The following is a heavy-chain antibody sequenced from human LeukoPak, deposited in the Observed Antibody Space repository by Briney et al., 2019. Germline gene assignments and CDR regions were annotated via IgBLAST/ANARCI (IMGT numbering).Heavy chain of an antibody. D-gene: IGHD2-15*01. Sequence: GGSLRLSCEASGFTFSSYWMSWVRQAPGKGLEWVANIKQDGSEKYYVDSVKGRFTISRDNAKNSLYLQMNSLRAEDTAVYYCARDSLGYCSGGSCYPRFDPWGQGTLVTVSS. J-gene: IGHJ5*02. CDR3: ARDSLGYCSGGSCYPRFDP. CDR2: IKQDGSEK. CDR1: GFTFSSYW. V-gene: IGHV3-7*01.